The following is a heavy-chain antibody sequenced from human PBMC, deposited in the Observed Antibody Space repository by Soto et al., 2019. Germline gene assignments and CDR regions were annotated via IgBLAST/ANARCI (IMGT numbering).Heavy chain of an antibody. J-gene: IGHJ4*02. D-gene: IGHD1-26*01. CDR3: ARGHSGSSKHFDY. Sequence: TVKVSGKASGGTFSSYAISWVRQAPGQGRELMGVLIPILGTANYAQKFQGRVTITADKSTSTAYMELSSLRSEDTAVYYCARGHSGSSKHFDYWGQGTLVTVSS. CDR1: GGTFSSYA. CDR2: LIPILGTA. V-gene: IGHV1-69*06.